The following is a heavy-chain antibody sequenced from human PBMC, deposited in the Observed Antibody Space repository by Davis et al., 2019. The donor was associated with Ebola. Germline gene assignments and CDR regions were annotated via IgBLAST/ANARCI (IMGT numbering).Heavy chain of an antibody. CDR2: IYYSGST. J-gene: IGHJ5*02. Sequence: MPSEPLSLTCTVSGGSISSGDYYWSWIRQPPGKGLEWIGYIYYSGSTYYNPSLKSRVTISVDTSKNQFSLKLSSVTAADTAVYYCARGARYSYGSLYIWFDPWGQGTLVTVSS. CDR3: ARGARYSYGSLYIWFDP. D-gene: IGHD5-18*01. V-gene: IGHV4-30-4*01. CDR1: GGSISSGDYY.